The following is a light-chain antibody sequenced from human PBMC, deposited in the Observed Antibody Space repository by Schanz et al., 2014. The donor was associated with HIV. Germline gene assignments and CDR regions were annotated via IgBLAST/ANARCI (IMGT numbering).Light chain of an antibody. CDR2: DVS. CDR1: SIDVGGYDY. V-gene: IGLV2-14*03. Sequence: QSALTQPASLSGSPGQSITISCTGTSIDVGGYDYVSWYQQHPDKAPRLIIYDVSNRPSGVSSRFSGSKSGSAASLTISGLQAEDEADYYCSSFAGNNKLLFGGGTKLTVL. CDR3: SSFAGNNKLL. J-gene: IGLJ2*01.